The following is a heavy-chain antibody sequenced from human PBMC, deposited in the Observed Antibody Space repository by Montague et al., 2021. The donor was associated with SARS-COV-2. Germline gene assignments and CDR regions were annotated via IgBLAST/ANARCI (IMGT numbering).Heavy chain of an antibody. CDR1: GGSISSSNW. D-gene: IGHD3-10*01. CDR3: ASRGAGWFGSNPVRFDY. CDR2: IYHSGST. V-gene: IGHV4-4*02. Sequence: SETLSLTCAVSGGSISSSNWWCWVRQPPGRGLEWIGEIYHSGSTNYNPSLNSRVTISEDKSKNQFSLLLISVIAADTAVVYCASRGAGWFGSNPVRFDYWGQGTLVTVSS. J-gene: IGHJ4*02.